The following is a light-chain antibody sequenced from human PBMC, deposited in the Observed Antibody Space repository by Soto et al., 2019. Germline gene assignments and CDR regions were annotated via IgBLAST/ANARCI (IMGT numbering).Light chain of an antibody. V-gene: IGKV1-39*01. J-gene: IGKJ4*01. CDR1: QTISNY. CDR2: AAS. Sequence: DIQMTQSPSSLSASVGDRVTITCRASQTISNYLNWYQQKPGKAPKHLIYAASSLQSGVPSRFSGSGSGTDFTLTISSLQPEDFATYYCQQSYSTWLTFGGGTKVDIK. CDR3: QQSYSTWLT.